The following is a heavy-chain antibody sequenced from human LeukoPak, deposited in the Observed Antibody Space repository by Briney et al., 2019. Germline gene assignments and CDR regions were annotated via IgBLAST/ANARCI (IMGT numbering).Heavy chain of an antibody. CDR1: GGSISSSSYY. J-gene: IGHJ4*02. V-gene: IGHV4-39*01. Sequence: SETLSLTCTVSGGSISSSSYYWGWHRQPPGKGLEWNGTIYYRGNTYYNPSLKSRVTISVDTSKNQFSLKRRSVTAADTAVYYCARRVYSSNSGFYYWGQGTLVTVSS. CDR2: IYYRGNT. CDR3: ARRVYSSNSGFYY. D-gene: IGHD6-13*01.